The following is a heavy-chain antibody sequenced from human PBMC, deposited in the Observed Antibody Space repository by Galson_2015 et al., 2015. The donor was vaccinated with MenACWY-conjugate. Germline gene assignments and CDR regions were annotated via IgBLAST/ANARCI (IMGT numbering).Heavy chain of an antibody. CDR2: ILPGDSDT. CDR3: ARQPPLRDAYNYFDY. D-gene: IGHD5-24*01. Sequence: QSGAEVKKPGESLKISCKASAYAFPNYWIGWVRQMPGKGLEWMGIILPGDSDTRYSPSFQGQVTISVDKSITTAYLQWSSLKASDTAMYYCARQPPLRDAYNYFDYWGQGALVTVSS. CDR1: AYAFPNYW. J-gene: IGHJ4*02. V-gene: IGHV5-51*01.